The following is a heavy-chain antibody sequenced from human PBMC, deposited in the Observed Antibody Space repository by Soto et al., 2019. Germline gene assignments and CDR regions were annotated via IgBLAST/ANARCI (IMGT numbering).Heavy chain of an antibody. J-gene: IGHJ4*02. CDR3: ARNLAESDDSWGTFDY. CDR2: ISNDGSNQ. V-gene: IGHV3-30-3*01. D-gene: IGHD3-16*01. Sequence: PGEFLRLACAASGFTFFNYAMHWVRQAPGKGLEWVAVISNDGSNQYYADSVKGRFSISRDNSDNTLFLQMNSLRPEDTAVFYCARNLAESDDSWGTFDYWGQGT. CDR1: GFTFFNYA.